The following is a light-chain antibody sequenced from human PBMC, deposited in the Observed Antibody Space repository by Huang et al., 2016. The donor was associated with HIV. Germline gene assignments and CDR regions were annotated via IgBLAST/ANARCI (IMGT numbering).Light chain of an antibody. J-gene: IGKJ2*01. CDR3: QQRSAWPRT. CDR1: QSVFSY. Sequence: EIVLTQSPGTLSLSPGERATLTCRTSQSVFSYLAWYQQRPGQAPRLLIYDASNRATGSPARFSGSGSGTDFTLTISSLEPEEFAVYYCQQRSAWPRTFGQGTKLEIK. CDR2: DAS. V-gene: IGKV3-11*01.